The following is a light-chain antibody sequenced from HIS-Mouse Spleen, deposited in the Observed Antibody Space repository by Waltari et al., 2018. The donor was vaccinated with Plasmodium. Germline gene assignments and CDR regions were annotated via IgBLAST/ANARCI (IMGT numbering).Light chain of an antibody. CDR3: RRTYNTPPVT. V-gene: IGKV1-27*01. CDR1: KGISSY. J-gene: IGKJ3*01. CDR2: SAS. Sequence: DIQLTQPPSATFAPVGARVTTTCRESKGISSYLNCYRQKPGKVPKLLIYSASNLQSGTPSRFSVSASGKEYQCSHSSVQPGDAATYYGRRTYNTPPVTSGPATKVDIK.